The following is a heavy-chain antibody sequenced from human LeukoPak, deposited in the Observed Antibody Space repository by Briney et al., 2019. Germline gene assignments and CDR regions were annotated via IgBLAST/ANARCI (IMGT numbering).Heavy chain of an antibody. V-gene: IGHV3-23*01. D-gene: IGHD2-15*01. Sequence: GGSLRLSCAASGFTLSNYWMNWVRQVPGKGLEWVSTLSGSGGSTYYADSVQGRFTISRDNSNNTLYLQMNSLRAEDTALYYCAKDPPCSGGSCFPPNFDYWGQGTLVTVSS. CDR2: LSGSGGST. J-gene: IGHJ4*02. CDR1: GFTLSNYW. CDR3: AKDPPCSGGSCFPPNFDY.